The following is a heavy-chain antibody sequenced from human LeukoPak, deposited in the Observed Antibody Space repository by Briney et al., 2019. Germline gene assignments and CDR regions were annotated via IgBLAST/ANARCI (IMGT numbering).Heavy chain of an antibody. CDR1: GFTFSSYW. J-gene: IGHJ5*02. D-gene: IGHD6-13*01. CDR2: IKQDGSEK. CDR3: ASYIAVAGTWSRWFDP. V-gene: IGHV3-7*01. Sequence: PGGSLRLSCTASGFTFSSYWMSWVRQAPGKGLEWVANIKQDGSEKHYVDSVKGRFTISRGNAKNSLYLQMNSLRAGDTAVYYCASYIAVAGTWSRWFDPWGQGTLVTVSS.